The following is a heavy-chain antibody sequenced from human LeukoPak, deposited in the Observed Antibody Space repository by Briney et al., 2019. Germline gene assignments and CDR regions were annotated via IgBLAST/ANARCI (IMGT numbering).Heavy chain of an antibody. V-gene: IGHV3-7*03. CDR2: IKPEGSAQ. D-gene: IGHD4-17*01. CDR3: AKDIESDYGDYVSRAFDI. J-gene: IGHJ3*02. CDR1: GFTFNNYW. Sequence: GGSLRLSCAASGFTFNNYWMTWVRQAPGKGLEWVANIKPEGSAQYYADSVRGRFTISRDNAKNSLYLQMNSLRAEDTALYYCAKDIESDYGDYVSRAFDIWGQGTMVTVSS.